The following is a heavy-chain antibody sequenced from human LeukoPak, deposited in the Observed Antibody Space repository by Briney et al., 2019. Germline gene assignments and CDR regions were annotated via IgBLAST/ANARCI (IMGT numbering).Heavy chain of an antibody. V-gene: IGHV4-4*07. Sequence: SETLSLTCTVSGGSISTYYWSWIRQPAGKGLDWIGRIHSSGTTHYNPSLRSRVTLSIDTSKNQFSLKLSSVTAADTAVYYCGRLNLPAVSGAFDYWGQGTLVTVSS. CDR3: GRLNLPAVSGAFDY. CDR2: IHSSGTT. CDR1: GGSISTYY. D-gene: IGHD2-2*01. J-gene: IGHJ4*02.